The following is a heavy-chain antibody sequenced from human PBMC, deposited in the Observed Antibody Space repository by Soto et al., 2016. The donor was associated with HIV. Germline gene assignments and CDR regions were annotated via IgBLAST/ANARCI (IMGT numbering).Heavy chain of an antibody. D-gene: IGHD2-15*01. CDR2: IYYGGST. CDR1: GDSVSRDSFY. V-gene: IGHV4-61*01. Sequence: QVQLQESGPGLVKPSETLTLTCTVFGDSVSRDSFYWSWIRQSPGKGLEWIGYIYYGGSTNYNPSLKSRITISLDTSKNQFSLKVTSVTAADTAVYYCARDTARSMVTAGMDVXGQGTSAPSL. CDR3: ARDTARSMVTAGMDV. J-gene: IGHJ6*02.